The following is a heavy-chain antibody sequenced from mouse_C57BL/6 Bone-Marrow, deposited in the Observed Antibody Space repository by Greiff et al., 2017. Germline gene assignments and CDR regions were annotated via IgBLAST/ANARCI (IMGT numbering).Heavy chain of an antibody. D-gene: IGHD1-1*01. Sequence: QVQLQQPGAELVKPGASVKMSCKASGYTFTSYWITWVKQRPGQGLEWIGDIYPGSGSTNYNEKFKSKATLTVDTSSSTAYMQLSILTSEDSAVYYFARPYYGSLAWFAYWGQGTLVTVSA. CDR3: ARPYYGSLAWFAY. V-gene: IGHV1-55*01. J-gene: IGHJ3*01. CDR1: GYTFTSYW. CDR2: IYPGSGST.